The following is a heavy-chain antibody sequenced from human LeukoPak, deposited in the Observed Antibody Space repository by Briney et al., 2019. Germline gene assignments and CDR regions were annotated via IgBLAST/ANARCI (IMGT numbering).Heavy chain of an antibody. CDR2: IASDGNYK. D-gene: IGHD1-1*01. CDR1: GFTLTHYG. J-gene: IGHJ4*02. V-gene: IGHV3-30*02. Sequence: PGGSLRLSCAASGFTLTHYGMHWVRQAPGKGLEWVAYIASDGNYKDYGDSVKGRFTISRDNSRNTLYLQMDSPGAEDTAVYYCANLPYNWNTHFGDYWGQGTLVSVSS. CDR3: ANLPYNWNTHFGDY.